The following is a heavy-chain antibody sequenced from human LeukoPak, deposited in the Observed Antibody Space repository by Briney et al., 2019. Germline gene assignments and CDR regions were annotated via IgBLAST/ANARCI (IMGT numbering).Heavy chain of an antibody. V-gene: IGHV3-33*01. D-gene: IGHD2-15*01. Sequence: GGSLRLSCAASGFTFSSYGMHWVRQAPGKGLEWVAVIWYDGSNKYYADSVEGRFTISRDNSKNTLYLQMNSLRAEDTAVYYCARDPGVVVAATWGMDVWGQGTTVTVSS. CDR3: ARDPGVVVAATWGMDV. CDR1: GFTFSSYG. J-gene: IGHJ6*02. CDR2: IWYDGSNK.